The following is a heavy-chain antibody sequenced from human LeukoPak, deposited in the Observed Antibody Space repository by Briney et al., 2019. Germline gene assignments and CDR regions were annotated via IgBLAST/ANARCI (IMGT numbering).Heavy chain of an antibody. D-gene: IGHD3-16*02. V-gene: IGHV1-2*02. CDR1: GYTFTGYY. CDR3: ARFTRIQPLYDYVWGSYRCTRYYFDY. CDR2: INPNSGGT. J-gene: IGHJ4*02. Sequence: ASVKVSCKASGYTFTGYYMHWVRQAPGHGLEWMGWINPNSGGTNYAQKFQGRVTMTRDTSISTAYMELSRLRSDDTAVYYCARFTRIQPLYDYVWGSYRCTRYYFDYWGQGTLVTVSS.